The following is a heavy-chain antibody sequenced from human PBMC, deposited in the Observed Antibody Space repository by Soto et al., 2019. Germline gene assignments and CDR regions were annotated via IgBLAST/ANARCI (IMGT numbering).Heavy chain of an antibody. J-gene: IGHJ3*02. D-gene: IGHD3-16*01. Sequence: GGSLRLSCAASGFTFNTYAMIWVRHAPGQGLEWVSAISGSGFSTYYADSVKGRFSISSDSSKNTLFLQMNSLRADDTAVYFCATFTFGRPFDTWGQGTMVTVSS. CDR3: ATFTFGRPFDT. V-gene: IGHV3-23*01. CDR2: ISGSGFST. CDR1: GFTFNTYA.